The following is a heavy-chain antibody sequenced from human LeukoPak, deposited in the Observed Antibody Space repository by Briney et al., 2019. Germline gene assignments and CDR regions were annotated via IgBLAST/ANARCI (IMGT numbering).Heavy chain of an antibody. J-gene: IGHJ3*02. CDR2: ISSDGNTQ. Sequence: GGSLRLSCAASRFSFSLYNMNWVRQAPGKGLDWAAVISSDGNTQYYAGSVKGRFTISRDNSNNTLYLQMNSLRADDTAIYYCARRRIVGSTDDAFDIWGQGTMVTLSS. V-gene: IGHV3-30-3*01. CDR1: RFSFSLYN. CDR3: ARRRIVGSTDDAFDI. D-gene: IGHD1-26*01.